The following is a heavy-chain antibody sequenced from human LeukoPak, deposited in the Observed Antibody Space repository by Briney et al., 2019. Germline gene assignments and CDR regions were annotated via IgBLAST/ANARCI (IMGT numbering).Heavy chain of an antibody. CDR2: INPNSGGT. V-gene: IGHV1-2*02. J-gene: IGHJ4*02. CDR1: GSTFTGYY. Sequence: ASVKVSCKASGSTFTGYYMHWVRQAPGQGLEWMGWINPNSGGTNYAQKFQGRVTMTRDTSISTAYMELSRLRSDDPAVYYCARERTLTSCYDYWGQGTLVTVSS. CDR3: ARERTLTSCYDY. D-gene: IGHD2-15*01.